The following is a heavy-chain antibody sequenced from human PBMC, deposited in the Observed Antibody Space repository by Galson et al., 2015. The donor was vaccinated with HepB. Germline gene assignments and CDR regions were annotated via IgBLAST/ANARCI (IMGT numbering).Heavy chain of an antibody. V-gene: IGHV3-30*18. CDR2: ISHDGSVQ. D-gene: IGHD6-6*01. J-gene: IGHJ4*02. CDR3: AKESSGYSSSSLGN. CDR1: GFTFSSYG. Sequence: SLRLSCAASGFTFSSYGMQWVRQAPGKGLEWVTVISHDGSVQHYADSVKGRFTITRDNSKNTLHLQMNSLRAEDTAVYYCAKESSGYSSSSLGNWGQGTLVTVSS.